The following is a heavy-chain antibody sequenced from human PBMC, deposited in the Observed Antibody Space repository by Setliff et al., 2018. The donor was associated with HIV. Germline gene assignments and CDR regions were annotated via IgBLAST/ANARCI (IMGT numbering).Heavy chain of an antibody. V-gene: IGHV4-4*09. CDR3: VREYSGVYPDFSFYIDV. D-gene: IGHD5-12*01. CDR2: IYSAGST. CDR1: GGPFSSTS. J-gene: IGHJ6*03. Sequence: SETLSLTCTVSGGPFSSTSWSWIRQFPGQGLEWIGYIYSAGSTNYNPTLTSRVTMSVDMSKNQFSLKLRSVTAADMAVYYCVREYSGVYPDFSFYIDVWGKGTTVTVSS.